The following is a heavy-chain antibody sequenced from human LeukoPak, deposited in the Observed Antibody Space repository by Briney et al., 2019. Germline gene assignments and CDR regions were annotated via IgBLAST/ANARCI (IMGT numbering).Heavy chain of an antibody. V-gene: IGHV3-48*03. CDR3: ARGLRFDY. CDR1: GFTFSIYE. J-gene: IGHJ4*02. Sequence: GGSLRPSCAASGFTFSIYEMNWVRQAPGKGLEWLSYIGTSDDTVYYADSVKGRFTISRDNSKNSVFLQMKSLRGEDTARYYCARGLRFDYWGQGALVTVSS. CDR2: IGTSDDTV.